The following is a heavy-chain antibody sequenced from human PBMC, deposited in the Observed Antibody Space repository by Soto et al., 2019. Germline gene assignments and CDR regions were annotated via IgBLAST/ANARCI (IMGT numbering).Heavy chain of an antibody. J-gene: IGHJ4*02. V-gene: IGHV4-39*01. CDR2: IYYSGTT. Sequence: PSETLSLTCTVSGDSITSNSYFWAWIRQPPGKGLEWIGSIYYSGTTYYNTSLKSRVTISVDRSKNQFSLKLSSVTAADTAVYYCARHFSVDYFDDWGKGGLVTV. CDR1: GDSITSNSYF. CDR3: ARHFSVDYFDD.